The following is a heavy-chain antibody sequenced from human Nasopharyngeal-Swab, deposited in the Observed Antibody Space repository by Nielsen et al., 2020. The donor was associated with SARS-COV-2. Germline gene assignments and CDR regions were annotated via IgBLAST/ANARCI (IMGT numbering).Heavy chain of an antibody. V-gene: IGHV3-21*01. Sequence: ESLKISCAASGFTFNLFTLNWVRQAPGKGLEWVSAISSTGDYIYYAASVKGRFTVSRDNAKNSVYLQMNSVRAEDTAVYYCARETPAMFAYWGQGTLVTVSS. J-gene: IGHJ4*02. CDR3: ARETPAMFAY. CDR2: ISSTGDYI. CDR1: GFTFNLFT.